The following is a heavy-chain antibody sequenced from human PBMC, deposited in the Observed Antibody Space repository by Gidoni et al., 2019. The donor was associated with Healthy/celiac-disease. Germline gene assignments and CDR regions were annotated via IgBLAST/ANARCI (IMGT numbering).Heavy chain of an antibody. CDR3: ALGGELKPLDY. Sequence: EVQLVESGGGLVKPGGCLSLSCAASGFPFSSYSMNWVRQAPGKGLEWVSSISSSSSYIYYADSVKGRFAISRDNAKNSLYLQMNSLRAEDTAVYYCALGGELKPLDYWGQGTLVTVSS. D-gene: IGHD3-16*01. CDR1: GFPFSSYS. J-gene: IGHJ4*02. V-gene: IGHV3-21*01. CDR2: ISSSSSYI.